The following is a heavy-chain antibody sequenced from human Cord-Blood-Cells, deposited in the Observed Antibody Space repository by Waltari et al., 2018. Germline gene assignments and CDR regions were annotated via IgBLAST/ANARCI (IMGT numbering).Heavy chain of an antibody. CDR1: GYTFTSYD. J-gene: IGHJ6*02. V-gene: IGHV1-8*03. CDR3: ARGRGTFYYYYYYGMDV. Sequence: GYTFTSYDINWARQATGQGLEWMGWMNPNSGNTGYAQKFQGRVTITRNTSISTAYMELSSLRSEDTAVYYCARGRGTFYYYYYYGMDVWGQGTTVTVSS. CDR2: MNPNSGNT. D-gene: IGHD1-7*01.